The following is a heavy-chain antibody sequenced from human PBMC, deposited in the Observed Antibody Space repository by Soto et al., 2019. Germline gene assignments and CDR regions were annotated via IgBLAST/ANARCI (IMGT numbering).Heavy chain of an antibody. D-gene: IGHD3-3*01. V-gene: IGHV1-8*01. J-gene: IGHJ6*02. Sequence: QVQLVQSGAEVKKPGASVKVSCKASGYTFTSYDINWVRQATGQGLEWMGWMNPNSGNTAYAQKFQGRVTMTRNTSISTAYMSLSSLRSEHTAVYYCDRVTPPGYGFWSCDPRSNYYYAMDVWGQGTTVTVSS. CDR3: DRVTPPGYGFWSCDPRSNYYYAMDV. CDR1: GYTFTSYD. CDR2: MNPNSGNT.